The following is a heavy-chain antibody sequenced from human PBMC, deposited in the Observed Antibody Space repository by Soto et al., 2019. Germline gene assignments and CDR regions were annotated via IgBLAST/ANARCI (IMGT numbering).Heavy chain of an antibody. CDR2: INNSGTT. V-gene: IGHV4-34*01. CDR1: GGSFSGYQ. D-gene: IGHD3-3*01. J-gene: IGHJ6*03. Sequence: ETLSLTCAVYGGSFSGYQWNWIRQLPGKGLEWIGEINNSGTTNYNPSLKSRLTISVDTYRKQFSLKLNSVTAADSAVYYCARGAYYDFWSGSNYYYLDVWGKGTSVTVSS. CDR3: ARGAYYDFWSGSNYYYLDV.